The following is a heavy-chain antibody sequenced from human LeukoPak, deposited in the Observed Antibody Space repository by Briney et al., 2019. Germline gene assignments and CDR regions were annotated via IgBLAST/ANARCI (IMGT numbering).Heavy chain of an antibody. CDR1: GFSFSHYA. V-gene: IGHV3-48*03. J-gene: IGHJ4*02. Sequence: GGSLRLSCAASGFSFSHYAMSWVRQAPTRGLEWFAYISSSRTTIYYAESVKGRFTVSRDHAKNSLHLQMNSLRGEDTAVYYCARVDWELLDGDFDYWGQGTLVTVSA. D-gene: IGHD1-26*01. CDR3: ARVDWELLDGDFDY. CDR2: ISSSRTTI.